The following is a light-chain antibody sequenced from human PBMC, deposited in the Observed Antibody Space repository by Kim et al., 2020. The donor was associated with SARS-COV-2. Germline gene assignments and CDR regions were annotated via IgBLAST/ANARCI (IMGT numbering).Light chain of an antibody. CDR2: GAS. CDR1: QSVSSN. Sequence: SVSPGERATLSCRASQSVSSNLAWYHQKPGQPPRLLIYGASTRATGMPARFSGSASGTEFTLTISSLQSEDFAVYFCQQYKTWPLTFGGGTKLEI. CDR3: QQYKTWPLT. J-gene: IGKJ4*01. V-gene: IGKV3-15*01.